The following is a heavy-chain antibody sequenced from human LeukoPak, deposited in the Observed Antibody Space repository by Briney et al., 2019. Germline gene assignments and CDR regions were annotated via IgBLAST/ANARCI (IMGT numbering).Heavy chain of an antibody. CDR3: AGDSPQLLLCRYDY. J-gene: IGHJ4*02. Sequence: RASVKVSCKASGYTFTSYGISWVRQAPGQGLEWMGWISAYNGNTNYAQKLQGRVTMTTDTSTSTAYMELRSLRSDDTAVYYCAGDSPQLLLCRYDYWGQGTLVTVSS. D-gene: IGHD3-10*02. CDR1: GYTFTSYG. CDR2: ISAYNGNT. V-gene: IGHV1-18*01.